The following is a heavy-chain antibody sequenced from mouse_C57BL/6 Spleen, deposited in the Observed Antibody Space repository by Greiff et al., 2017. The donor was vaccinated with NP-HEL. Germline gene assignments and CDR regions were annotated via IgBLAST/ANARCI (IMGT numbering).Heavy chain of an antibody. D-gene: IGHD2-13*01. CDR2: IHPTSGST. Sequence: QVQLQQPGAELVKPGASVKLSCKASGYTFTSYWMHWVKQRPGQGLEWIGMIHPTSGSTNYNEKFKSKATLTVDKSSSTANMQLSSLTSEDSAVYYCERGDGDYEGDYFDYWGQGTTLTVSS. V-gene: IGHV1-64*01. J-gene: IGHJ2*01. CDR1: GYTFTSYW. CDR3: ERGDGDYEGDYFDY.